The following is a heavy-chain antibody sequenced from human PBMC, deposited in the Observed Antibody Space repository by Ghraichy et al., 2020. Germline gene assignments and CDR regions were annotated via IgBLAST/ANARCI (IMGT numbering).Heavy chain of an antibody. D-gene: IGHD2-15*01. V-gene: IGHV3-30*02. CDR1: GFIFSSYG. Sequence: GSLRLSCAASGFIFSSYGMHWVRQAPGKGLEWVASVRYDGSNEYYADSVKGRFTISRDNSKNTLYLQMNSLRAEDTAVYYCAAYCSGGSCYDFDYWGQGTLVTVSS. CDR2: VRYDGSNE. CDR3: AAYCSGGSCYDFDY. J-gene: IGHJ4*02.